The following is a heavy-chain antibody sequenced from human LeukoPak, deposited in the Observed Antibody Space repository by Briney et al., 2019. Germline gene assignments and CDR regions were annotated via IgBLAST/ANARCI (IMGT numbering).Heavy chain of an antibody. D-gene: IGHD2-15*01. V-gene: IGHV1-69*05. Sequence: ASVKVSCKASGGTFSSYAISWVRQAPGQGLEWMGGIIPIFGTANYAQKFQGRVTITTDESTSTAYMELSSLRSEDTAVYYCARGLGGEENYFDYWGQGTLVTVSS. CDR2: IIPIFGTA. CDR1: GGTFSSYA. CDR3: ARGLGGEENYFDY. J-gene: IGHJ4*02.